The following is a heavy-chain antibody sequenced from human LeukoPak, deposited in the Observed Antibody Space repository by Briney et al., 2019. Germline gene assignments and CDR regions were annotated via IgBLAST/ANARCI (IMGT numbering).Heavy chain of an antibody. V-gene: IGHV3-48*04. D-gene: IGHD3-3*01. CDR1: GFIFSTYS. CDR3: AKVKRQPYSFWSGSYHTTYYY. J-gene: IGHJ6*01. CDR2: ISDTSSTI. Sequence: GGSLRLSCEASGFIFSTYSMSWFRQAPGKGLEWVSYISDTSSTIYYADSVKGRLTISRDNAKNSLFLQMNSLRGEDTAVYYCAKVKRQPYSFWSGSYHTTYYY.